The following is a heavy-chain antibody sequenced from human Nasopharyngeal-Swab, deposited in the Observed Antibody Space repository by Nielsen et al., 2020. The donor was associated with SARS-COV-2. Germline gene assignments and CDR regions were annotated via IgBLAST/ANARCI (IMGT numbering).Heavy chain of an antibody. Sequence: SGPTLVNPTQTLTLTCTFSGFSLSTSGLCVSWIRQPPGKALEWLARIDWDDDKYSSTSLKTRLTISKDTSKIQVVLTMTNMDPVDTATYYCARYIPTGGMDVWGQGTTVTVSS. D-gene: IGHD2-2*02. CDR3: ARYIPTGGMDV. J-gene: IGHJ6*02. V-gene: IGHV2-70*11. CDR2: IDWDDDK. CDR1: GFSLSTSGLC.